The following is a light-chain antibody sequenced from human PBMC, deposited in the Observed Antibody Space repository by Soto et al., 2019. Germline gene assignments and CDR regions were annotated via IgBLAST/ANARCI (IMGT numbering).Light chain of an antibody. V-gene: IGKV3D-15*01. CDR3: QQYNNWPRT. CDR2: GAS. J-gene: IGKJ1*01. CDR1: QSVSSN. Sequence: EIVLTQSPATLSLSPGERATLSCRASQSVSSNLAWYQRKPGQAPSLLIYGASTRATGIPARFSGSGSGTEFTLTISSLQSEDFAVYYCQQYNNWPRTFGQGTKVDIK.